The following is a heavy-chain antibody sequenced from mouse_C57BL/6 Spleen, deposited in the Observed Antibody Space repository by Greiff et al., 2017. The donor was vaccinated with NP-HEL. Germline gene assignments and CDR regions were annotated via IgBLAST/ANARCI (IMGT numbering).Heavy chain of an antibody. Sequence: VQLQQPGAELVKPGASVKMSCKASGYTFTSYWITWVKQRPGQGLEWIGDIYPGSGSTNYNEKFKSKATLTVDTSSSTAYMQLSSLTSEDSAVYYWARIYYYGSSYVDWYFDVWGTGTTVTVSP. V-gene: IGHV1-55*01. CDR1: GYTFTSYW. D-gene: IGHD1-1*01. J-gene: IGHJ1*03. CDR3: ARIYYYGSSYVDWYFDV. CDR2: IYPGSGST.